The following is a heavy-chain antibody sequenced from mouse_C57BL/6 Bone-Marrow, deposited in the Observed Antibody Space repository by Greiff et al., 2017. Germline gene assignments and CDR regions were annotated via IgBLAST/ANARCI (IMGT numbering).Heavy chain of an antibody. CDR2: IYPRDGST. V-gene: IGHV1-85*01. D-gene: IGHD1-1*01. Sequence: QVQLQQSGPELVKPGASVKLSCKASGYTFTSYDINWVKQRPGQGLEWIGWIYPRDGSTKDNEKFKGKATLTVDTSSSTAYMELHSLTSEDSAVYFCASWPTPGSSCWFAYWGQGTLVTVSA. J-gene: IGHJ3*01. CDR1: GYTFTSYD. CDR3: ASWPTPGSSCWFAY.